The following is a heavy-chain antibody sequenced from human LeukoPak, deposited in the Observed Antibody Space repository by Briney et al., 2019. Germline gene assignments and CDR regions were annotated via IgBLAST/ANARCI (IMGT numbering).Heavy chain of an antibody. CDR3: AFVVVTAVYFDY. V-gene: IGHV3-30*03. D-gene: IGHD2-21*02. Sequence: GGSLRLSCAASGFTFSSYGMHWVRQAPGKGLEWVAVISYDGSNKYYADSVKGRFTISRDNSKNTLYLQMNSLRAEDTAVYYCAFVVVTAVYFDYWGQGTLVTLSS. CDR1: GFTFSSYG. J-gene: IGHJ4*02. CDR2: ISYDGSNK.